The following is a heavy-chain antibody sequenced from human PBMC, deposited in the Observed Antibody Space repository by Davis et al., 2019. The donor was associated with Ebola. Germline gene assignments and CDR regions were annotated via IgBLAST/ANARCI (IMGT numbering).Heavy chain of an antibody. J-gene: IGHJ4*02. CDR1: GLSFSRHS. CDR2: ITTESDP. V-gene: IGHV3-21*06. D-gene: IGHD2-21*01. CDR3: ASWAGGDCRAHNCPLDY. Sequence: GESLMISCAASGLSFSRHSMNWVRQAPGKGLECVASITTESDPNYADSVKARFTISRDNAKNSLFLQMNSLRVDDTAVYYCASWAGGDCRAHNCPLDYWGQGTLVTVSS.